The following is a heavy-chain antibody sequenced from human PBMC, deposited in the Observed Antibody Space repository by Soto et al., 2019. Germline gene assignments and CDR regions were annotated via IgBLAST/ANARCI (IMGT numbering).Heavy chain of an antibody. Sequence: QLQLQESGSGLVKPSQTLSLTCDVSGGSISSGDFSWNWIRQPPGKGLEWIGNIYHSGTTLCNPPLRSRVSISLDGSKNQFSLKMSSVTAADTAVYYCARAAYDRSGGGVNDGFDIWGQGTMVTVSS. D-gene: IGHD3-22*01. V-gene: IGHV4-30-2*01. J-gene: IGHJ3*02. CDR1: GGSISSGDFS. CDR3: ARAAYDRSGGGVNDGFDI. CDR2: IYHSGTT.